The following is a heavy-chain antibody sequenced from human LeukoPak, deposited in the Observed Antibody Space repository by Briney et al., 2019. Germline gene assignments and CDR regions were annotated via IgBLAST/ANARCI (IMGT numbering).Heavy chain of an antibody. J-gene: IGHJ4*02. D-gene: IGHD6-19*01. CDR2: ISSSSSYI. Sequence: GGSLRLSCAASGFTFSSYSMNWVRQAPGKGLEWVSSISSSSSYIYYADSVKGRFTISRDNAKNSLYLQMNSLRAEDTAVYYCARDWGLYSSGWYEDPYRDYWGQGTLVTVSS. CDR1: GFTFSSYS. V-gene: IGHV3-21*01. CDR3: ARDWGLYSSGWYEDPYRDY.